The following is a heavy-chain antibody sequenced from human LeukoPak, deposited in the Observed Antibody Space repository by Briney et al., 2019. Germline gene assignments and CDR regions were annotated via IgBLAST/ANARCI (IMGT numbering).Heavy chain of an antibody. Sequence: PSGTLSLSCAAYGGSFSGYSRSWIRQHPGKGLEWVGYIYYSGSTYYNPSLKTRVTIPVATSKTQFSLKLSSVTAAATAVYYCARAWETYYYGMDVWGQGTTVTVSS. CDR2: IYYSGST. J-gene: IGHJ6*02. CDR1: GGSFSGYS. D-gene: IGHD1-26*01. CDR3: ARAWETYYYGMDV. V-gene: IGHV4-31*02.